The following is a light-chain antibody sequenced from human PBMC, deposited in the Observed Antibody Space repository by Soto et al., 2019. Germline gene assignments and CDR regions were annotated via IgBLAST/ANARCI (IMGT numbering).Light chain of an antibody. V-gene: IGKV3-20*01. CDR1: QSVSSSY. J-gene: IGKJ1*01. CDR2: GAS. Sequence: IVLTQSPGTLSLSPGESATLSWRASQSVSSSYLAWYQQKPGQAPRLVSYGASSRATGIPDRFSGSGSGTEFTLTISRLEPEDFEVYYCQQYGSSPKTFGQGTKVDI. CDR3: QQYGSSPKT.